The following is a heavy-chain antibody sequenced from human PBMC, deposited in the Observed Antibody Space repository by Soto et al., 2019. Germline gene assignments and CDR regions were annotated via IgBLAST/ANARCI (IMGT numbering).Heavy chain of an antibody. CDR2: ISSSDSAI. CDR1: GFTFSSYE. D-gene: IGHD1-1*01. CDR3: GSLEMGTIQG. V-gene: IGHV3-48*03. Sequence: EVQLVESGGGLVQPGGSLRLSCATSGFTFSSYEMNWVRQAPGKGLEWVSYISSSDSAIYYADSVKGRFTISRDNAKNPLYPQMNSPRGEDKAGYYCGSLEMGTIQGWGQGTPVTVSS. J-gene: IGHJ4*02.